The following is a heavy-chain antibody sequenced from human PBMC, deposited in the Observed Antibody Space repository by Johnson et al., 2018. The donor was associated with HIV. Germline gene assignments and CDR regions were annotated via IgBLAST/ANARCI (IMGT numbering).Heavy chain of an antibody. J-gene: IGHJ3*02. CDR1: GFTFSRHG. CDR2: ISYDGSNK. D-gene: IGHD2-21*02. V-gene: IGHV3-30*04. Sequence: QVQLVESGGGVVQPGRSLRLSCAASGFTFSRHGMHWGRQAPGKGLEWVAVISYDGSNKYYADPVKGRFTISKDNSKNTLYLQMNSLRAEDTAWYYCARGGVYCFGDCKASDIWGQGTMVTVSS. CDR3: ARGGVYCFGDCKASDI.